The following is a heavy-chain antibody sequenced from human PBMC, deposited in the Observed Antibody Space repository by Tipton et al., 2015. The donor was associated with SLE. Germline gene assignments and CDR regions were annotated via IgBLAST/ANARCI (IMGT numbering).Heavy chain of an antibody. J-gene: IGHJ4*02. CDR2: IYYSGST. D-gene: IGHD3-22*01. V-gene: IGHV4-59*11. CDR1: GGSISSHY. Sequence: TLSLTCTVSGGSISSHYWSWIRQPPGKGLEWIGYIYYSGSTNYNPSLKSRVTISVDTSKNQFSLKLSSVTAADTAVYYCARGQWLSTTLAFDYWGQGTLGTVSS. CDR3: ARGQWLSTTLAFDY.